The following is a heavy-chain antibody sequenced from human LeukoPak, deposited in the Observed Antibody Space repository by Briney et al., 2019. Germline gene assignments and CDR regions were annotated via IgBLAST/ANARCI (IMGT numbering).Heavy chain of an antibody. Sequence: GESLKISCKGSGYSFTSYWIGWVRQMPGKGLEWMGIIYPGDSDTRYSPSFQGQVTISADKSISTACLQWSSLKASDTAMYYCARHVYSGSYRGGVDYWGQGTLVTVSS. J-gene: IGHJ4*02. CDR1: GYSFTSYW. V-gene: IGHV5-51*01. CDR3: ARHVYSGSYRGGVDY. CDR2: IYPGDSDT. D-gene: IGHD1-26*01.